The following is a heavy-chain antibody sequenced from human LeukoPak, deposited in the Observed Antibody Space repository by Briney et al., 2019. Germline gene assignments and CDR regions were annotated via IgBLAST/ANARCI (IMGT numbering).Heavy chain of an antibody. CDR3: AKDFLRYCSSTSCFPYFDY. Sequence: PGGSLRLSCAASGFTFSSYAMSWVRQAPGKGLEWVSAISGSGGSTYYADSVKGRFTISRDNSKNTLYLQMNSLRAEDTAVYYCAKDFLRYCSSTSCFPYFDYWGQGTLVTVSS. D-gene: IGHD2-2*01. CDR1: GFTFSSYA. V-gene: IGHV3-23*01. CDR2: ISGSGGST. J-gene: IGHJ4*02.